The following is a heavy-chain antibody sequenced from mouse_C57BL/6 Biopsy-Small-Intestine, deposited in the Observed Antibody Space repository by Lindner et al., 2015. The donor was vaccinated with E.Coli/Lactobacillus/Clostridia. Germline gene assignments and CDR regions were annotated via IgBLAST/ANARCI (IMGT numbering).Heavy chain of an antibody. D-gene: IGHD1-1*01. Sequence: VKDRFTISRDDSESMLYLQMNNLKTEDTAMYYCARGDWLANPHFDYWGQGTTLTVSS. J-gene: IGHJ2*01. CDR3: ARGDWLANPHFDY. V-gene: IGHV10-1*01.